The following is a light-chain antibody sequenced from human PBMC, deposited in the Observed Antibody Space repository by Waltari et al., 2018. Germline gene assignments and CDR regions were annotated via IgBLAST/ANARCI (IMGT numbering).Light chain of an antibody. J-gene: IGKJ4*01. CDR3: QHVYSYPVT. Sequence: DIQLTQSPSFLSASVGDRVTFTCRAGQGMSGYLAWYQQKPNKAPKLLINAASTLQSGVPSRFSGGKSGTEFTLTISSLQPEDFATYFCQHVYSYPVTFGGGTTLDI. CDR1: QGMSGY. CDR2: AAS. V-gene: IGKV1-9*01.